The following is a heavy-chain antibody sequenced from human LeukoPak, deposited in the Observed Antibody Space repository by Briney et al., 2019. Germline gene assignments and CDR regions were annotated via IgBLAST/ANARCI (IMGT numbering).Heavy chain of an antibody. CDR1: GFTFSTYA. D-gene: IGHD4-23*01. CDR3: ARPPYGGVDY. Sequence: GGSLRLSCAASGFTFSTYAMSWVRQAPGKGLEWVSAISGSGGSTYYADSVKGRFTISRDKSKNTLYLQMNSLRVEDTAVYYCARPPYGGVDYWGQGTLVTVSS. V-gene: IGHV3-23*01. J-gene: IGHJ4*02. CDR2: ISGSGGST.